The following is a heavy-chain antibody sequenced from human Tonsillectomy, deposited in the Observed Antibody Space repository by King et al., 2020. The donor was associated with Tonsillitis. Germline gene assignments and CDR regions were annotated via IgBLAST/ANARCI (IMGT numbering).Heavy chain of an antibody. J-gene: IGHJ2*01. CDR1: GFTFSNYG. V-gene: IGHV3-30*18. D-gene: IGHD5-12*01. CDR2: IAYDASYE. CDR3: AKEGSGLSDWYSDL. Sequence: VQLVESGGGVVQPGRSLRLSCAASGFTFSNYGMHRVRQAPGKGLEWVALIAYDASYENYADSVKGRFAISRDNSKNTLYLEMNSLRVEDTAVYYCAKEGSGLSDWYSDLWGRGTLVTVSS.